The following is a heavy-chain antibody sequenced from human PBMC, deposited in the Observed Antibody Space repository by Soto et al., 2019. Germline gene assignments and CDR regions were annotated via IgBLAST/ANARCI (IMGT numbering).Heavy chain of an antibody. V-gene: IGHV1-46*01. J-gene: IGHJ4*02. CDR2: INPNDGTT. D-gene: IGHD1-7*01. Sequence: QVQLVQSGAEVKRPGASVKVSCKASGYSFTTYFMQWVRQAPGQGLEWVGIINPNDGTTSYAQKFQGRGTMTRDTSTNTVYMDLSNLRSEDTAVYYCETSLQLRKGWAFDYWGQGTLVTVSS. CDR3: ETSLQLRKGWAFDY. CDR1: GYSFTTYF.